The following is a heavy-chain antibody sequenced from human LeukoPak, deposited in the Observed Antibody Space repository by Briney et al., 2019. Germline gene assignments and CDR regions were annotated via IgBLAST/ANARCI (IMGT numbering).Heavy chain of an antibody. CDR1: GYTFSHYG. CDR3: ARDPSITIFGLETRDYYWYGMDV. Sequence: GASVKVSCKVSGYTFSHYGFSWVRQAPGQGLEWMGWISAYSGNTSYARKFQGRVTMTTDTSTSTAYMEVRSLRDDDTAVYYCARDPSITIFGLETRDYYWYGMDVWGQGTSVTVSS. J-gene: IGHJ6*02. V-gene: IGHV1-18*01. CDR2: ISAYSGNT. D-gene: IGHD3-3*01.